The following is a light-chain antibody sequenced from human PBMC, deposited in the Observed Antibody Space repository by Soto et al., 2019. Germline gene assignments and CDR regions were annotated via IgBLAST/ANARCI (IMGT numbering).Light chain of an antibody. V-gene: IGKV3-20*01. Sequence: EIVLTQSPGTLSLSPGERATLSCRASQSVSSSYLAWYQQKPGQAPRLLIYDASSRATGIPDRFSGSGSGTDFTLTISRLEPEDFAVYYCQHYGRSFWTFGQGTKVDIK. CDR2: DAS. CDR3: QHYGRSFWT. CDR1: QSVSSSY. J-gene: IGKJ1*01.